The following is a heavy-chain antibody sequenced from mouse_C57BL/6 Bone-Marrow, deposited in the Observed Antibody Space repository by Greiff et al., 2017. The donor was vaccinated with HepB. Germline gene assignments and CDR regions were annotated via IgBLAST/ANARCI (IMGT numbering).Heavy chain of an antibody. J-gene: IGHJ2*01. V-gene: IGHV2-9-1*01. CDR3: ARNHGSSCLFDY. CDR2: IWTGGGT. D-gene: IGHD1-1*01. Sequence: QVQLKESGPGLVAPSQSLSITCTVSGFSLTSYAISWVRQPPGKGLERLGVIWTGGGTNYNSALKSRLSISKDNSKSQVFLKMNSLQTDDTARYYCARNHGSSCLFDYWGQGTTLTVSS. CDR1: GFSLTSYA.